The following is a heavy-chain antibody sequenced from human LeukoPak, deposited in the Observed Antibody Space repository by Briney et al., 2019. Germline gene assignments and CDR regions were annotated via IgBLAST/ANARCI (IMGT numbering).Heavy chain of an antibody. J-gene: IGHJ4*02. CDR1: GFTFDDYA. V-gene: IGHV3-43*02. D-gene: IGHD6-19*01. CDR2: ISGYGGDP. Sequence: PGGSLRLSCAASGFTFDDYAMHWVRQAPGKGLEWVALISGYGGDPYYADSVRGRFTISRDNRKNSLFLQINSLRTEDTAFYYCVQDFSVADLTDYWGQGTLVTVSS. CDR3: VQDFSVADLTDY.